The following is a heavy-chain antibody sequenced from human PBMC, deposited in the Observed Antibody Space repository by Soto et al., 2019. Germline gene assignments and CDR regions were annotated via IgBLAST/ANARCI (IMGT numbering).Heavy chain of an antibody. CDR2: IWYDGSNK. CDR3: AKNPGYYYDSTGYHFDY. J-gene: IGHJ4*02. Sequence: GGSLRLSCAASGFTFSSYGIHWVRQAPGKGLEWVGIIWYDGSNKYYADSVKGRFTISRDSSKNTVYLQMNSLRAEDTAVYYCAKNPGYYYDSTGYHFDYWGQGTLVTVSS. V-gene: IGHV3-33*06. D-gene: IGHD3-22*01. CDR1: GFTFSSYG.